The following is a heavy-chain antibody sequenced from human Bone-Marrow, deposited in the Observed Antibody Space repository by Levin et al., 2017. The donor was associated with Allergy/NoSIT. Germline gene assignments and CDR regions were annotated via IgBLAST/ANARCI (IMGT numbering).Heavy chain of an antibody. CDR1: GYSFTSYW. CDR3: AREWGTGSITMILGY. CDR2: IYPGDSDT. Sequence: GESLKISCKGSGYSFTSYWIGWVRQMPGKGLEWMGIIYPGDSDTRYSPSFQGQVTISADKSISTAYLQWSSLKASDTAMYYCAREWGTGSITMILGYWGQGTLVTVSS. D-gene: IGHD3-22*01. V-gene: IGHV5-51*01. J-gene: IGHJ4*02.